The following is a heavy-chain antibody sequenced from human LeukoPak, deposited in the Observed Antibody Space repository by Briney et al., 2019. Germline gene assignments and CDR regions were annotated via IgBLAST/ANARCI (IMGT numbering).Heavy chain of an antibody. J-gene: IGHJ4*02. CDR2: IKQDGSEK. D-gene: IGHD1-26*01. Sequence: GGSLRLSCAASGFSFSSYWMSWVRQAPGKGLEWVADIKQDGSEKYYVDSVKGRFTISRDNAKKSLYLQMNSLRAEDTAVYYCARGGVGATARRGLDYWGQGTLVTVSS. V-gene: IGHV3-7*01. CDR3: ARGGVGATARRGLDY. CDR1: GFSFSSYW.